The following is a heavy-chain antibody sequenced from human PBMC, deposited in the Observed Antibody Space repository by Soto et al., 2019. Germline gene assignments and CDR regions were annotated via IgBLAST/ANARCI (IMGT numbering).Heavy chain of an antibody. D-gene: IGHD4-17*01. Sequence: GASVKVSCKASGYTFTGYYMHWVRQAPGQGLEWMGWINPNSGGTNYAQKFQGWVTMTRDTSISTAYMELSRLRSDDTAVYYCARGKMLRFYYYGMDVWGQGTTVTVSS. CDR3: ARGKMLRFYYYGMDV. CDR2: INPNSGGT. J-gene: IGHJ6*02. V-gene: IGHV1-2*04. CDR1: GYTFTGYY.